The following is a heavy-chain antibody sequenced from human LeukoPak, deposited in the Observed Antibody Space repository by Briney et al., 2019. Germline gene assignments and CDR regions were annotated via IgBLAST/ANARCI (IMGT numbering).Heavy chain of an antibody. J-gene: IGHJ6*03. CDR2: IYYSGST. CDR1: GGSISSYY. D-gene: IGHD3-10*01. CDR3: ARVSGSYYNSYYYYMDV. Sequence: PSETLSLTCTVSGGSISSYYWSWIRQPPGKGLEWIGYIYYSGSTNYNPSLKSRVTISVDTSKNQFSLKLSSVTAADTAVYYCARVSGSYYNSYYYYMDVWGKGTTVTVSS. V-gene: IGHV4-59*01.